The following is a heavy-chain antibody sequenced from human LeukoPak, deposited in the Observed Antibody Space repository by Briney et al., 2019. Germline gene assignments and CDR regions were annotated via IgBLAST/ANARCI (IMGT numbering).Heavy chain of an antibody. CDR2: ISGSGGST. J-gene: IGHJ4*02. CDR1: GFTFSSYA. D-gene: IGHD3-22*01. Sequence: PGGSLRLSCAASGFTFSSYAMSWVRQAPGKGLEWVSAISGSGGSTYYADSVKGRFTISRDDSKNTLYLQMNSLRAEDTAVYYCAKDHREIVVVNLEGYFDYWGQGTLVTVSS. CDR3: AKDHREIVVVNLEGYFDY. V-gene: IGHV3-23*01.